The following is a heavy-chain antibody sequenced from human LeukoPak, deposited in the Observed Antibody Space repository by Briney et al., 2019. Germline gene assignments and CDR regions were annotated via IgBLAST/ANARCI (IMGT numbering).Heavy chain of an antibody. Sequence: GGSLRLSCAASGFTFSRHSINWVRQAPGKGLEWVSSISSSSSYIYYADSVKGRFTISRDNAKNSLFLQMNSLRAEDTAVYYCTREQDREASATVVGDYWGQGTLVTVSS. J-gene: IGHJ4*02. CDR3: TREQDREASATVVGDY. CDR2: ISSSSSYI. D-gene: IGHD4-23*01. V-gene: IGHV3-21*01. CDR1: GFTFSRHS.